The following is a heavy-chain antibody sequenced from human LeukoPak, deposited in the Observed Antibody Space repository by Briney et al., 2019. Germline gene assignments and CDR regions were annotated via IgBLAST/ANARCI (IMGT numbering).Heavy chain of an antibody. CDR2: IYSGGST. CDR3: ARIVTTVTTRYFQH. J-gene: IGHJ1*01. D-gene: IGHD4-17*01. V-gene: IGHV3-53*01. CDR1: GFNFNTYA. Sequence: GGSLRLSCAASGFNFNTYAMTWVRQAPGKGLEWVSVIYSGGSTYYADSVKGRFTISRDNSKNTLYLQMNSLRAEDTAVYYCARIVTTVTTRYFQHWGQGTLVTVSS.